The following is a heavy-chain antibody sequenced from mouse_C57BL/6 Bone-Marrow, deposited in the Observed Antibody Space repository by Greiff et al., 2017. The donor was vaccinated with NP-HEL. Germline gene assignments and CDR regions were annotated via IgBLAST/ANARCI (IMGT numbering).Heavy chain of an antibody. CDR2: SRNKANDYTT. D-gene: IGHD2-3*01. CDR3: ARDADGYQGYFDV. CDR1: GFTFSDFY. Sequence: EVKVVESGGGLVQSGRSLRLSCATSGFTFSDFYMEWVRQAPGKGLEWIAASRNKANDYTTEYSASVKGRFIVSRDTSQSILYLQMNALRAEDTAIYYCARDADGYQGYFDVWGTGTTVTVSS. J-gene: IGHJ1*03. V-gene: IGHV7-1*01.